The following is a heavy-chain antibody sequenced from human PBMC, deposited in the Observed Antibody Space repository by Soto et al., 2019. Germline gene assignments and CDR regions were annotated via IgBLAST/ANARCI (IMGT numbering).Heavy chain of an antibody. CDR3: AKCSKGSSTSCYKLDY. V-gene: IGHV3-23*01. J-gene: IGHJ4*02. D-gene: IGHD2-2*02. Sequence: GESLKISCAASGFTFSSYAMSWVRQAPGKGLEWVSAISGSGGSTYYADSVKGRFTISRDNSKNTLYLQMNSLRAEDTAVYYCAKCSKGSSTSCYKLDYWGQGTLVTVSS. CDR1: GFTFSSYA. CDR2: ISGSGGST.